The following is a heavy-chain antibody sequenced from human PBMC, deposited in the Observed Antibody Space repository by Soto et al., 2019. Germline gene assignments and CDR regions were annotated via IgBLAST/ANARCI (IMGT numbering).Heavy chain of an antibody. V-gene: IGHV4-39*01. CDR3: ASEVSSTYGMDV. CDR1: GDSSVSSSSYY. CDR2: IYYTGNT. D-gene: IGHD2-15*01. J-gene: IGHJ6*02. Sequence: SETLSLTCTVSGDSSVSSSSYYWGWIRQPPGKGLEWIVSIYYTGNTFYSPSFRSRLTISVDTSKSPFSVKLRSVPAADTATYYCASEVSSTYGMDVWGQGAPVTVSS.